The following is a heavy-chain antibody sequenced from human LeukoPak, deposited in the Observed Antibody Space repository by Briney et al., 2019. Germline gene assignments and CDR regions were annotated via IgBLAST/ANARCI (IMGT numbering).Heavy chain of an antibody. D-gene: IGHD3-9*01. J-gene: IGHJ6*02. Sequence: KPSETLSLTCTVSGGSISSYYWSWIRQPPGKGLEWIGYIYYSGSTNYNPSLKSRVTISVDTSKNQFPLKLSSVTAADTAVYYCARHRPTYDILTGAYGMDVWGQGTTVTVSS. CDR1: GGSISSYY. CDR2: IYYSGST. V-gene: IGHV4-59*08. CDR3: ARHRPTYDILTGAYGMDV.